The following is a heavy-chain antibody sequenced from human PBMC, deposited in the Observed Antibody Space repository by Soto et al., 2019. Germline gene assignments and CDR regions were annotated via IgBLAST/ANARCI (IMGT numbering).Heavy chain of an antibody. J-gene: IGHJ3*02. CDR1: GGSFSNLY. Sequence: QVQLQQWGAGLLKPSETLPLTCAVYGGSFSNLYWSWIRQPPGKGLEWIGEINHSGSTNYNPSLKSRATISVDTSKNQFSLRLRSVTAADSAVYYCARGGSRRSDTWGQGTMVTVSS. CDR3: ARGGSRRSDT. CDR2: INHSGST. V-gene: IGHV4-34*01.